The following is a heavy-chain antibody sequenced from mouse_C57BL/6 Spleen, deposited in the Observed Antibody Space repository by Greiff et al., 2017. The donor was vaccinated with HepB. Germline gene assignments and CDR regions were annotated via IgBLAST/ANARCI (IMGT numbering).Heavy chain of an antibody. CDR3: AREDGGYAMDY. CDR1: GYAFSSSW. Sequence: VQLQQSGPELVKPGASVKISCKASGYAFSSSWMNWVKQRPGKGLEWIGRIYPGDGDTNYNGKFKGKATLTADKSSSTAYMQLSSLTSEDSAVYFCAREDGGYAMDYWGQGTSVTVSS. CDR2: IYPGDGDT. J-gene: IGHJ4*01. V-gene: IGHV1-82*01.